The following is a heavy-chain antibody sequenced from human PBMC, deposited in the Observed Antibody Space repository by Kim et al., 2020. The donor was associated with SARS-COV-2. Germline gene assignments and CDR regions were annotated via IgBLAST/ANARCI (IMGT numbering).Heavy chain of an antibody. D-gene: IGHD3-10*01. Sequence: GGSLRLSCAASGFTFSSYSMNWVRQAPGKGLEWVSYISSSSSTIYYADSVKGRFTISRDNAKNSLYLQMNSLRDEDTAVYYCARDRSYYGSGSYYNAPDYWGQGTLVTVSS. CDR1: GFTFSSYS. J-gene: IGHJ4*02. CDR3: ARDRSYYGSGSYYNAPDY. V-gene: IGHV3-48*02. CDR2: ISSSSSTI.